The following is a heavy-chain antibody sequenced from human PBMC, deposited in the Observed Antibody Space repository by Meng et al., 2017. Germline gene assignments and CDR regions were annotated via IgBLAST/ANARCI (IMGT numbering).Heavy chain of an antibody. J-gene: IGHJ4*02. D-gene: IGHD4-11*01. CDR3: ARDDYSNYLPFDY. CDR2: IIPIFGTA. Sequence: QGERVQSGAEVKKPGSSVKVSCKASGGTFSSYAISWVRQAPGQGLEWMGGIIPIFGTANYAQKFQGRVTITADESTSTAYMELSSLRSEDTAVYYCARDDYSNYLPFDYWGQGTLVTVSS. CDR1: GGTFSSYA. V-gene: IGHV1-69*01.